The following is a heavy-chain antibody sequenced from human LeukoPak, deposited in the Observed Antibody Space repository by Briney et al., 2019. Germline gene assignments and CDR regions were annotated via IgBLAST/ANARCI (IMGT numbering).Heavy chain of an antibody. D-gene: IGHD3-10*01. CDR2: ISHHVNVK. Sequence: GGSLRLSCAASGFDFQNHVIHWVRQVPGKGLEWVAVISHHVNVKFYADSVKGRLTISRDNSAKTVYLQMNSLRPDDAAVYYCVREGYYESGSSPTFYFDFWGQETVVTVSS. J-gene: IGHJ4*02. V-gene: IGHV3-30-3*01. CDR1: GFDFQNHV. CDR3: VREGYYESGSSPTFYFDF.